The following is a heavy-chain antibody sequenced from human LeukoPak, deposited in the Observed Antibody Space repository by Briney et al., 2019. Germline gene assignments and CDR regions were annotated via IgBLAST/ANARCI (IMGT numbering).Heavy chain of an antibody. CDR2: IYYSGST. Sequence: SQTLSLTCTVSGGPISSGGYYWSWIRQHPGKGLEWIGYIYYSGSTYYNPSLKSRVTISVDTSKNQFSLKLSSVTAADTAVYYCARVRFLELIDYWGQGTLVTVSS. V-gene: IGHV4-31*03. D-gene: IGHD3-3*01. J-gene: IGHJ4*02. CDR3: ARVRFLELIDY. CDR1: GGPISSGGYY.